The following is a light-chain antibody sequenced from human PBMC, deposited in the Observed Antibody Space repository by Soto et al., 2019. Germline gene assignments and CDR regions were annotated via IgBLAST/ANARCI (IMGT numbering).Light chain of an antibody. CDR3: QQSHSSSWT. Sequence: DIQLTQSPSSLSASVGDRVTLTCRASQSISNSLNWYQQKPGKAPNLLIYGTSDLQSGVPSRFSGSGSGTEFTLTISSLQRDDFATYYCQQSHSSSWTFGQGTKVEIK. V-gene: IGKV1-39*01. CDR2: GTS. J-gene: IGKJ1*01. CDR1: QSISNS.